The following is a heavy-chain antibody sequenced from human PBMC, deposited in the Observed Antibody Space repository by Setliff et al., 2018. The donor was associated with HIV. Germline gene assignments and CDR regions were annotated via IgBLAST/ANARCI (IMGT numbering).Heavy chain of an antibody. CDR2: IIPILGIA. Sequence: SVKVSCKASGGTFSCYAISWVRQAPGQGLEWMGGIIPILGIANYAQKFQGRVTITADESTSTAYMELRSLRSEDTAVYYCAGGDSVDAFDIWGQGTMVT. CDR1: GGTFSCYA. D-gene: IGHD2-15*01. V-gene: IGHV1-69*10. CDR3: AGGDSVDAFDI. J-gene: IGHJ3*02.